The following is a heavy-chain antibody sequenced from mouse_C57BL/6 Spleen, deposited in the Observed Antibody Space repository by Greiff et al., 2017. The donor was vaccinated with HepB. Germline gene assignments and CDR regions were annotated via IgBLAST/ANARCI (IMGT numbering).Heavy chain of an antibody. CDR3: TTVESFCYDCEAY. CDR1: GFNIKDYY. Sequence: EVQLQQSGAELVRPGASVKLSCTASGFNIKDYYMHWVKQRPEQGLEWIGRIDPEDGDTEYAPKFQGKATMTADTSSNTAYLQLSSLTSEDTAVYYCTTVESFCYDCEAYWGQGTLVTVSA. D-gene: IGHD2-4*01. J-gene: IGHJ3*01. CDR2: IDPEDGDT. V-gene: IGHV14-1*01.